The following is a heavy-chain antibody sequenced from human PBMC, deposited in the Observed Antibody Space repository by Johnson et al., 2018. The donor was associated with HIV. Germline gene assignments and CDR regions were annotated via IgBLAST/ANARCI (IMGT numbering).Heavy chain of an antibody. CDR2: IKQDGSEK. CDR1: GFTFSSYW. V-gene: IGHV3-7*01. D-gene: IGHD5-18*01. J-gene: IGHJ3*02. CDR3: ASRSYGYVRHAFDI. Sequence: EVQLVESGGGLVQPGGSLRLSCAASGFTFSSYWMSWVRQAPGKGREWVANIKQDGSEKYYVDSVKGRFTISRDNAKNSLYLQMNSLRAEDTAVYYCASRSYGYVRHAFDIWGQGTMVTVSS.